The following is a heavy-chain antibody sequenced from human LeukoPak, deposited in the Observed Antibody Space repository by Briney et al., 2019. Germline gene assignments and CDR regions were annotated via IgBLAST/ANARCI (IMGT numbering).Heavy chain of an antibody. J-gene: IGHJ4*02. CDR3: ARAPNWRFDH. D-gene: IGHD1-1*01. V-gene: IGHV3-53*01. CDR1: GFNVSSFY. Sequence: PGGSRRLSCAATGFNVSSFYMNWVGQAPGKGLEWVSVIYSDGTTYYADSVKDRFTISRDDSKNTLYLHMDSLIAEDTDAYYCARAPNWRFDHLGQGTQVTVSS. CDR2: IYSDGTT.